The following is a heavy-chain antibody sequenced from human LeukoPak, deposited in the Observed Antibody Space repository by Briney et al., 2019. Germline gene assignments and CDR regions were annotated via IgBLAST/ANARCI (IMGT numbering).Heavy chain of an antibody. V-gene: IGHV3-48*03. CDR3: ARDSGSGYYSPYFDY. Sequence: GGSLRLSCAASGFTFSSYEMNWVRQAPGKGLEWVSYISSSGSTIYYADSVKGRFTISRDNAKNSLYLQMNSLRAEDTAVYYCARDSGSGYYSPYFDYWGQGTLVTVSS. J-gene: IGHJ4*02. CDR2: ISSSGSTI. CDR1: GFTFSSYE. D-gene: IGHD3-22*01.